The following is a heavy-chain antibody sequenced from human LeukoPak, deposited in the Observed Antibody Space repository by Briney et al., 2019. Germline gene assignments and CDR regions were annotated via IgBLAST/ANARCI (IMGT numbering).Heavy chain of an antibody. J-gene: IGHJ3*02. V-gene: IGHV4-59*11. CDR2: IYYSGST. Sequence: SETLSLTCTVSGGSISSHYWSWIRQPPGKGLEWIGCIYYSGSTNYNPSLRSRVTISVDTSKNQFSLKLSSVTAADTAVYYCAGGPYSDAFDIWGQGTMVTVSS. D-gene: IGHD1-26*01. CDR3: AGGPYSDAFDI. CDR1: GGSISSHY.